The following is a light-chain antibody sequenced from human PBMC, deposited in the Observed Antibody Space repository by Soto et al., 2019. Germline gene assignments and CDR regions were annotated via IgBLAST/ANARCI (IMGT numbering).Light chain of an antibody. CDR2: YVD. J-gene: IGLJ1*01. V-gene: IGLV2-14*03. CDR3: CSYASTTTREV. CDR1: SRDVGAYDY. Sequence: QSVLTQPASVSGSPGQSITISCTGTSRDVGAYDYVSWYLQYPDKAPQLLIYYVDHRPSGVSSRFSGSKSGNTASLTISGIQAEEEGHYYCCSYASTTTREVFGTGTKVTVL.